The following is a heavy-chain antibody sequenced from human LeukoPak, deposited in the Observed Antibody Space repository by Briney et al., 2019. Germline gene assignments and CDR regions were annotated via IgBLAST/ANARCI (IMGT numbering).Heavy chain of an antibody. Sequence: SETLSLTCTVSGGSISSYYWSWIRQPPGKGLEWIGYIYYSGSTNYNPSLKSRVTISVDTSKNQFSLKLSSVTAADTAVYYCARLGGGSYYYWGQGTLVTVSS. CDR3: ARLGGGSYYY. D-gene: IGHD1-26*01. CDR1: GGSISSYY. V-gene: IGHV4-59*08. CDR2: IYYSGST. J-gene: IGHJ4*02.